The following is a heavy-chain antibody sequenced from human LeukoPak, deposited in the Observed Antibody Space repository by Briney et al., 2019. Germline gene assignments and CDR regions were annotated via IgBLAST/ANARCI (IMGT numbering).Heavy chain of an antibody. Sequence: PGGSLRLSCAASGFTFSNAWMSWVRQAPGKGLEWVSSISGSGGNTYYADSVKGRFTISRDNSKNTLYLQMNSLRAEDTAVYYCAKDRSMGIVARLLGWFDPWGQGTLVVVSS. D-gene: IGHD6-6*01. J-gene: IGHJ5*02. CDR2: ISGSGGNT. CDR1: GFTFSNAW. CDR3: AKDRSMGIVARLLGWFDP. V-gene: IGHV3-23*01.